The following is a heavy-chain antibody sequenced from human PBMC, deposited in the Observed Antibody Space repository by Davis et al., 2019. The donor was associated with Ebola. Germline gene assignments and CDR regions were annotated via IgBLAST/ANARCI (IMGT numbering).Heavy chain of an antibody. CDR3: ARREQWLVRSYDY. J-gene: IGHJ4*02. CDR2: IYYSGST. D-gene: IGHD6-19*01. V-gene: IGHV4-31*03. Sequence: PSETLSLTCTVSGGSISSGGYYWSWIRQHPGKGLEWIGYIYYSGSTYYNPSLKSRVTISVDTSKNQFSLKLSSVTAADTAVYYCARREQWLVRSYDYWGQGTLVTVFS. CDR1: GGSISSGGYY.